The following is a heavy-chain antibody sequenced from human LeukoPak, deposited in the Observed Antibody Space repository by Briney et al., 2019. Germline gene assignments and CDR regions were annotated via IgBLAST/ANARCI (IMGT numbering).Heavy chain of an antibody. CDR2: IKQDGSKK. J-gene: IGHJ3*02. Sequence: GGSLRLSCVASGFPFSSYWMTWVRQAPGKGLEWVADIKQDGSKKSYVDSVKGRFTISRDNAKNSLYLQMNSLRAEDTAIYYCARGLVVVTPNDAFDIWGQGTMVTVSS. CDR1: GFPFSSYW. D-gene: IGHD2-15*01. V-gene: IGHV3-7*01. CDR3: ARGLVVVTPNDAFDI.